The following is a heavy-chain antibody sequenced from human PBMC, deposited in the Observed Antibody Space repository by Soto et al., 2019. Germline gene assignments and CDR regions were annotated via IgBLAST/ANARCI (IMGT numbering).Heavy chain of an antibody. Sequence: ASVKVSCKASGYTFGTYGIHWVRQAPGHRLEWMGWIDAANGNAKNSENFQGRVTITRDTDASTIYMELSSLTYEDTAVYYCARVYPSSWPQFNWFDPWGQGTLVTVS. V-gene: IGHV1-3*01. D-gene: IGHD6-13*01. CDR3: ARVYPSSWPQFNWFDP. CDR1: GYTFGTYG. CDR2: IDAANGNA. J-gene: IGHJ5*02.